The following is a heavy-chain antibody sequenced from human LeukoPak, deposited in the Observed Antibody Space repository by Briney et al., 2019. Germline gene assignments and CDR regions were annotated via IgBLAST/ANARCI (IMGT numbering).Heavy chain of an antibody. CDR2: MHISGST. CDR3: ATFRMGGFLDY. J-gene: IGHJ4*02. D-gene: IGHD2-15*01. Sequence: SETLSLTCTVSGGSISSGSYYWSWIRQPAGKGLEWIGRMHISGSTDYNPSLESRVTISVDTSKNQSSLKLSSVTAADTAVYYCATFRMGGFLDYWGQGTLVIVSS. V-gene: IGHV4-61*02. CDR1: GGSISSGSYY.